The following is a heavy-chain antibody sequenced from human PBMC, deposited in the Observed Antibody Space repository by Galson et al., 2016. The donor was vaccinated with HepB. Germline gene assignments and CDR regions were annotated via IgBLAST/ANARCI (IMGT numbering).Heavy chain of an antibody. CDR2: IWYDGINE. CDR3: AKDSKQWLAPSYGMDV. CDR1: GFNFSNYG. D-gene: IGHD6-19*01. J-gene: IGHJ6*04. V-gene: IGHV3-33*06. Sequence: SLRLSCAASGFNFSNYGMHWVRQAPGKGLEWVALIWYDGINEYYADSVKGRFTISRDNSKETLFLQMNSLRVEDTAVYNCAKDSKQWLAPSYGMDVWGKGTTVTVSS.